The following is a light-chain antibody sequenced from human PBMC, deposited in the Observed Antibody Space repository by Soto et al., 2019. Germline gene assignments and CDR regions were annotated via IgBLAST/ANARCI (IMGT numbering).Light chain of an antibody. Sequence: EIVMTQSPPTLSVSPGERATLSCRASQSVSSYLAWYQQKPGQAPRLLIYGASTRATGIPARCSGSGSGTEFTLNISSLQSEDVAVYYCQQYNSWPRTFGQGTKVEIK. J-gene: IGKJ1*01. CDR3: QQYNSWPRT. V-gene: IGKV3-15*01. CDR1: QSVSSY. CDR2: GAS.